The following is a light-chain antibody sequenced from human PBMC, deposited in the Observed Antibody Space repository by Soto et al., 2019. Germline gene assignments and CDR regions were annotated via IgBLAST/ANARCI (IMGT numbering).Light chain of an antibody. CDR2: LNSDGSH. CDR3: QTWGTGIVV. Sequence: QLVLTQSPSASASLGASVKLTCTLSSGHSSYAIAWHQQQPEKGPRYLMKLNSDGSHSKGDGIPDRFSGSSSGAERYLTIXXXXXXXEADYYCQTWGTGIVVFGGGTQLTV. CDR1: SGHSSYA. V-gene: IGLV4-69*01. J-gene: IGLJ2*01.